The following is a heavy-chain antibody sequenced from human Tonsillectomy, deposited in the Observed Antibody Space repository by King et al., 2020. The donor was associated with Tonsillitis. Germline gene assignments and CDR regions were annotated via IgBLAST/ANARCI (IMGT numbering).Heavy chain of an antibody. D-gene: IGHD6-19*01. CDR1: GFTFSDYY. Sequence: QVQLVESGGGLVKPGGSLRLSCAASGFTFSDYYMSWIRQAPGKGLEWVSYISSSISYTNYADSVKGRFTISRDNAKNSLYLQMNSLRAEDTAVYYCARDSARHSAGNWFDPWGQGTLVTVSS. J-gene: IGHJ5*02. CDR3: ARDSARHSAGNWFDP. CDR2: ISSSISYT. V-gene: IGHV3-11*05.